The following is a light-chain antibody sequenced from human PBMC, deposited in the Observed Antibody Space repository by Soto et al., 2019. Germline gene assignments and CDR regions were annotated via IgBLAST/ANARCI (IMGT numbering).Light chain of an antibody. Sequence: QSALTQPASVSGSPGQSITISCTGTSSDVGGYNYVSWYQQHPGKAPKLMIYEVSNRPSGVSNRFSGSKSGNTASLTISGLQADDEDDYYCSSYISSSIDYVFGTGTQLTVL. J-gene: IGLJ1*01. V-gene: IGLV2-14*01. CDR3: SSYISSSIDYV. CDR1: SSDVGGYNY. CDR2: EVS.